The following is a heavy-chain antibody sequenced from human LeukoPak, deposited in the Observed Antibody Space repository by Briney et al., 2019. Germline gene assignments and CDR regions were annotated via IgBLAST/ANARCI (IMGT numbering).Heavy chain of an antibody. Sequence: SVKVSCKASGGTFISYAISWVRQAPGPGLEWMGRIIPIFGTANYAQKFQGRVTITTDESTSTAYMELSSLRSEDTAVYYCARDRASWSYDSSGYDLYYFDYWGQGTLVTVSS. CDR1: GGTFISYA. D-gene: IGHD3-22*01. CDR2: IIPIFGTA. J-gene: IGHJ4*02. CDR3: ARDRASWSYDSSGYDLYYFDY. V-gene: IGHV1-69*05.